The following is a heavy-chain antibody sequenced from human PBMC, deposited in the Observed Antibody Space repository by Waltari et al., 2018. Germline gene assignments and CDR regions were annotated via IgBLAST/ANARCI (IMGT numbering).Heavy chain of an antibody. V-gene: IGHV4-38-2*01. CDR3: ARVGSIAAAGTDWFDP. D-gene: IGHD6-13*01. CDR2: IYHSGST. J-gene: IGHJ5*02. Sequence: QVQLQESGPGLVKPSETLSLTCAVSGYSISSGYYWGWIRQPPGKGLEWIGSIYHSGSTYYNPSLKSRVTISVDTSKNQFSLKLSSVTAADTAVYYCARVGSIAAAGTDWFDPWGQGTLVTVSS. CDR1: GYSISSGYY.